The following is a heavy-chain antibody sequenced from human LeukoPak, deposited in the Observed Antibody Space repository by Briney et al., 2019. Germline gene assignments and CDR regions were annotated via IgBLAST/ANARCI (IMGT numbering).Heavy chain of an antibody. V-gene: IGHV3-48*02. Sequence: GGSLRLSCSASGFTFSSYAMHWVRQAPGKGLEWVSYISSSSSTIYYADSVKGRFTISRDNAKNSLYLQMNSLRDEDTAVYYCARDPPRIPNYGDWFDPWGQGTLVTVSS. CDR3: ARDPPRIPNYGDWFDP. J-gene: IGHJ5*02. CDR1: GFTFSSYA. D-gene: IGHD4-17*01. CDR2: ISSSSSTI.